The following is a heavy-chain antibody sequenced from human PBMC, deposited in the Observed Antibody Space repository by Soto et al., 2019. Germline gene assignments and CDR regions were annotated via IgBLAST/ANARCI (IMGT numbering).Heavy chain of an antibody. Sequence: QVQLQESGPGLVKPSGTLSLTCSVSGDSISNNKWWSWVRQPPGKGLEWIGEMHHSGSIHYNASLKSRGTLSVGKCRNECSRRLTSVTAADTALYFCARHGNMALGSQYLESWGAGTLVTVSS. J-gene: IGHJ4*02. D-gene: IGHD2-2*01. CDR3: ARHGNMALGSQYLES. CDR1: GDSISNNKW. V-gene: IGHV4-4*02. CDR2: MHHSGSI.